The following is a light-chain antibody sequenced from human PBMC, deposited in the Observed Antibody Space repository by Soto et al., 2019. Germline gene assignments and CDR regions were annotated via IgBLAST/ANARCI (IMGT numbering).Light chain of an antibody. CDR2: EVS. Sequence: QSVLTQPPSASGSPGQSVTISCTGTSSDVGGYNYVSWYQQHPGKAPKLMIYEVSKRPSGVPDRFSGSKSGNTASLTVSGLQAEDEADYYCSSYAGSHNFRVFGLGTKVTVL. V-gene: IGLV2-8*01. CDR3: SSYAGSHNFRV. CDR1: SSDVGGYNY. J-gene: IGLJ1*01.